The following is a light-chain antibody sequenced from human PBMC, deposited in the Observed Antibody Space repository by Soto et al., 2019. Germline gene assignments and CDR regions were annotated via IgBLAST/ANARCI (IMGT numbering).Light chain of an antibody. V-gene: IGKV1-39*01. CDR1: QSISDY. J-gene: IGKJ3*01. Sequence: DIQMTQSPSSLSASVGDRVAITCRSSQSISDYLNRYQQKPGKALKLVIYGASNLQSGVPPRFSGSGSGSGSTLTISGLQPDDFAIYFCQQSYSLPLTFGPGTKVDIK. CDR3: QQSYSLPLT. CDR2: GAS.